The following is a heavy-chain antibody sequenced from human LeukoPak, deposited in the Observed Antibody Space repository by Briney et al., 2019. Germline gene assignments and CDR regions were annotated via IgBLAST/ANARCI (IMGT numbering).Heavy chain of an antibody. J-gene: IGHJ4*02. CDR1: GFTSSSYA. CDR3: AKVNWNDGGFFDY. V-gene: IGHV3-30*02. D-gene: IGHD1-1*01. CDR2: MLNDGSDK. Sequence: PGRSLRLSWAVSGFTSSSYAMRWVSHAPGKGLEWVAFMLNDGSDKYYAVSVTGRPSTSRDHTTNTLYLQITSVRTKDTAVDYCAKVNWNDGGFFDYWGQGTLVTVSS.